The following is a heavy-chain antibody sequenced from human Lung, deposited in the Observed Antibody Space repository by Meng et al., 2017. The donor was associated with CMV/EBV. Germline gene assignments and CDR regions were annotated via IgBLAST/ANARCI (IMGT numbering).Heavy chain of an antibody. CDR3: ARNTLRVWEPLYYFDY. V-gene: IGHV4-39*01. CDR2: IYYSGST. CDR1: GGXISSSSYY. Sequence: SXTXSLXCTVSGGXISSSSYYWGWIRQPPGKGLEWIGSIYYSGSTYYNPSLKSRVTISVDTSKNQFSLKLSSVTAADTAVYYCARNTLRVWEPLYYFDYWXQGTXVTVSS. J-gene: IGHJ4*02. D-gene: IGHD1-26*01.